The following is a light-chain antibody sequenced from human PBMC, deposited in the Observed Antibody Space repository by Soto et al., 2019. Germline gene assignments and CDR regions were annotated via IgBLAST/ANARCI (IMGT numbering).Light chain of an antibody. CDR1: QGISRW. J-gene: IGKJ4*01. CDR2: TAS. Sequence: DIQMTQSPSSVSASVGDRVAIXXXASQGISRWLAWYQQKPGTAPKLLIYTASSLQSGVPSRFSGSGSGTDFTLTISSLQPEDFATYYCQQTTTFPLTFGGGTKVEIK. V-gene: IGKV1-12*01. CDR3: QQTTTFPLT.